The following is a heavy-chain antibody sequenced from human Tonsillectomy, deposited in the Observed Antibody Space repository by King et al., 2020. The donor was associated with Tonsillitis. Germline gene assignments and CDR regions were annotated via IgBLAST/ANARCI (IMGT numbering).Heavy chain of an antibody. CDR1: GYTFTNFY. J-gene: IGHJ6*02. V-gene: IGHV1-2*04. CDR2: INPNNGDT. Sequence: VQLVQSGAEVKKPGASVKVSCKTSGYTFTNFYLHWVRQAPGQGLEWMGWINPNNGDTKYAQKFQDWVTMTRDTSISTAYMELSSLKFDDTAVYYCARGREDTDGDAMAVWGQGTTVTVSS. CDR3: ARGREDTDGDAMAV. D-gene: IGHD5-18*01.